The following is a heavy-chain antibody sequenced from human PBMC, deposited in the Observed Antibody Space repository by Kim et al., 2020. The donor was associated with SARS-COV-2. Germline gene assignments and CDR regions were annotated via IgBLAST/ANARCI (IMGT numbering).Heavy chain of an antibody. Sequence: GGSLRLSCAASGFTFSDYYMSWIRQAPGKGLEWVSYISSSGSTIYYADSVKGRFTISRDNAKNSLYLQMNSLRAEDTAVYYCARDFRYGSGSYYGGSSMVDYWGQGTLVTVSS. V-gene: IGHV3-11*01. CDR3: ARDFRYGSGSYYGGSSMVDY. J-gene: IGHJ4*02. D-gene: IGHD3-10*01. CDR1: GFTFSDYY. CDR2: ISSSGSTI.